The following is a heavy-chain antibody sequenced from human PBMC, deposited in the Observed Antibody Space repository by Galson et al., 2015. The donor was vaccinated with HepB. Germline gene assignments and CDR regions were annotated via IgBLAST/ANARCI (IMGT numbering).Heavy chain of an antibody. CDR2: IKQDGSEK. J-gene: IGHJ3*02. D-gene: IGHD2-2*01. CDR1: GFTFSSYW. CDR3: ARAAIGYCSSTSCYRAFDI. V-gene: IGHV3-7*03. Sequence: SLRLSCAASGFTFSSYWMSWVRQAPGKGLEWVANIKQDGSEKYYVDSVKGRFTISRDNAKNSLYLQMNSLRAEDTAVYYCARAAIGYCSSTSCYRAFDIWGQGTMVTVSS.